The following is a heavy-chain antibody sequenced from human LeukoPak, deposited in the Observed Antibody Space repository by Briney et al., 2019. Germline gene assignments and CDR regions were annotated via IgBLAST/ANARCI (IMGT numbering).Heavy chain of an antibody. D-gene: IGHD6-19*01. Sequence: QPGGSLRLSCAASGFSFSTFAMHWARQAPGKGLEWVAVISSDGSNKYTADSVKGRFTISRDNSKNTLYLQMNSLRVEDAAVYYCSKGQWLVEQTFDYWGQGTLVTVSS. V-gene: IGHV3-30-3*01. CDR2: ISSDGSNK. CDR1: GFSFSTFA. J-gene: IGHJ4*02. CDR3: SKGQWLVEQTFDY.